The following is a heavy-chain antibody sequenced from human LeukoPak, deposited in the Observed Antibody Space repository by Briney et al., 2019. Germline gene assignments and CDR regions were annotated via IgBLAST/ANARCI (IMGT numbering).Heavy chain of an antibody. D-gene: IGHD6-19*01. CDR3: AKERSLEIAVAGTIFDY. J-gene: IGHJ4*02. CDR2: IKRDGSEK. V-gene: IGHV3-7*01. Sequence: GGSLRLSCAASGFTFSRYWMSWVRQAPGKGPEWVANIKRDGSEKHYVDSVKGRFTISRDNANNSLYLQMNSLRAEDTAVYYCAKERSLEIAVAGTIFDYWGQGTLVTVSS. CDR1: GFTFSRYW.